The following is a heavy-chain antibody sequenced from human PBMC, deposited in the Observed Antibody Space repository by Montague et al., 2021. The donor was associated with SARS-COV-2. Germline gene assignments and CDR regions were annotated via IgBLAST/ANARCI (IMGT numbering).Heavy chain of an antibody. Sequence: SETLSLTCTVSGGSITRNYYWGWIRQPPGKGLVWVVNIYYSGTTFINPSLESRVTISVDASKNQFSLNLTSVTAADTAVYYCARPLVRGVPKAFDIWGQGALVIVSS. CDR3: ARPLVRGVPKAFDI. V-gene: IGHV4-39*01. D-gene: IGHD3-10*01. CDR2: IYYSGTT. J-gene: IGHJ3*02. CDR1: GGSITRNYY.